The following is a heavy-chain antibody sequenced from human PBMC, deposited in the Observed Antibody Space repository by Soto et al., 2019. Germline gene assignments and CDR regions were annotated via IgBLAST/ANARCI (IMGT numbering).Heavy chain of an antibody. J-gene: IGHJ6*02. CDR1: GGSISGFY. V-gene: IGHV4-59*12. CDR3: ARDRYGLDV. CDR2: IYYSGST. Sequence: PSETLSLTCTVSGGSISGFYWSWTRQPPGKGLEWIGYIYYSGSTNYNPSLESRVTISVDTSKNQFSLKLTSLSAADTAVYFCARDRYGLDVWGQGTTVTVSS.